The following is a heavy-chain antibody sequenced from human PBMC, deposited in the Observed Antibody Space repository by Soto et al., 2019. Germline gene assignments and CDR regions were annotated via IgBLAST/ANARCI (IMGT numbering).Heavy chain of an antibody. J-gene: IGHJ5*02. Sequence: QVQLQESGPGLVKPSQTLSLTCTVSGGSISSGGYYWSWIRQHPGKGLEWIGYIYYSGSTYYNPSLKSRVTISVDTSKNQFSPKLSSVTAADTAVYYCARTGATTDEFLNWFDPWGQGTLVTVSS. D-gene: IGHD4-17*01. CDR1: GGSISSGGYY. V-gene: IGHV4-31*03. CDR3: ARTGATTDEFLNWFDP. CDR2: IYYSGST.